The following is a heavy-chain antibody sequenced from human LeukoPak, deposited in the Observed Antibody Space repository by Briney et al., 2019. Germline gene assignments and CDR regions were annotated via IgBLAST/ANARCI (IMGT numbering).Heavy chain of an antibody. CDR2: INMDGSTI. CDR3: AKMLNTGHAHAALDY. D-gene: IGHD2-8*02. V-gene: IGHV3-74*01. Sequence: PGGSLRLSCAASGFTFSSYWMHWVRQGPGKGLVWVARINMDGSTISYADFVKGRFTISRDNAKNTLYLQMNSLRAEDTAVYYCAKMLNTGHAHAALDYWGQGTLVTVSS. CDR1: GFTFSSYW. J-gene: IGHJ4*02.